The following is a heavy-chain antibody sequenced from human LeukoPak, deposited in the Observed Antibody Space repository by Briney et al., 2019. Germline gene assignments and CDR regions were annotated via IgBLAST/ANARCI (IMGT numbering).Heavy chain of an antibody. CDR1: GSTFSNYW. V-gene: IGHV3-74*01. CDR2: INGDGTNT. D-gene: IGHD1-26*01. J-gene: IGHJ4*02. CDR3: ARDERWSLTY. Sequence: GGSLRLSCEASGSTFSNYWLHWVRQTPGKGLVWVSSINGDGTNTRYADSVKGRSTVSRDNAKNTLNLQMNSVRAEDTAVYYCARDERWSLTYWGQGTLVSVSS.